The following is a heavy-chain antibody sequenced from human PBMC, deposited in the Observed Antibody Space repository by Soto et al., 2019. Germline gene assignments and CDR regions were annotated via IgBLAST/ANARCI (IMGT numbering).Heavy chain of an antibody. J-gene: IGHJ4*02. V-gene: IGHV1-18*01. CDR3: ARGRYGDY. Sequence: QVPLVQSGAEVKKPGASVEVSCKASGYTFTSYGITWVRQAPGQGLEWMGWISAHNGNTDYAQKLQGRVIVTRDTSTSTAYMELRSLISDDTAVYYCARGRYGDYWGQGALVTLSS. D-gene: IGHD1-1*01. CDR1: GYTFTSYG. CDR2: ISAHNGNT.